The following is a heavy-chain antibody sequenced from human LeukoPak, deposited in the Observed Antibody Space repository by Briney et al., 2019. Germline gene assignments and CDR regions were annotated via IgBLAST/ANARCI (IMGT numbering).Heavy chain of an antibody. V-gene: IGHV4-39*07. CDR2: IYYSGST. CDR3: ARYSYAPPGFDY. J-gene: IGHJ4*02. CDR1: GGSIGSSSYN. D-gene: IGHD5-18*01. Sequence: PSETLSLTCTVSGGSIGSSSYNWGGFRQPPGKGLEWIGSIYYSGSTYYNPSLKSRVTISVDTSKNQFSLKLSSVTAADTAVYYCARYSYAPPGFDYWGQGTLVTVSS.